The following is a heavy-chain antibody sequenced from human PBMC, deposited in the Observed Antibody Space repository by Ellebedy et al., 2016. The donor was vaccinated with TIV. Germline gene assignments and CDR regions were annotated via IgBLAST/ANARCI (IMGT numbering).Heavy chain of an antibody. Sequence: GESLKISCAASGFTFSSFSSYTMSWVRQAPGKGLEWVSTISGSGGSTYYADSVKGRFPISRDNSKNTLYLQISSLRAEDTAVYYCAADRYCSGGRCYWADYWGQGTLVTVSS. V-gene: IGHV3-23*01. D-gene: IGHD2-15*01. J-gene: IGHJ4*02. CDR3: AADRYCSGGRCYWADY. CDR2: ISGSGGST. CDR1: GFTFSSFSSYT.